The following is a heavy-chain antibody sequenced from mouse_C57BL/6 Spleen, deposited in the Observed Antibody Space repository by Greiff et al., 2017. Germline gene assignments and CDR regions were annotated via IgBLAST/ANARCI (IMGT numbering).Heavy chain of an antibody. V-gene: IGHV5-6*01. CDR1: GFTFSSYG. J-gene: IGHJ4*01. CDR3: ARQGGTYYDYDEGSDAMDY. D-gene: IGHD2-4*01. Sequence: EVQVVESGGDLVKPGGSLKLSCAASGFTFSSYGMSWVRQTPDKRLEWVATISSGGSYTYYPDSVKGRFTISIDNAKNALYLHMSSLKSEDTAMYYCARQGGTYYDYDEGSDAMDYWGQGTSVTVSS. CDR2: ISSGGSYT.